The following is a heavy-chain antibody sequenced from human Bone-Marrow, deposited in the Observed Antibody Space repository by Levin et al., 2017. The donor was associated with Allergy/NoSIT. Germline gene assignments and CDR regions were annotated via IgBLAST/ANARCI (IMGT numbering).Heavy chain of an antibody. V-gene: IGHV3-74*01. Sequence: GGSLRLSCAASGFSFSSHWMHWVRQAPGKGLVWVSRLNSDRNPASASYADSVKGRFTISRDNAKNTLYLQMNSLRVEDTAVYYCARVYYGSGSHNWFDPWGQGTLVTVSS. J-gene: IGHJ5*02. D-gene: IGHD3-10*01. CDR2: LNSDRNPASA. CDR1: GFSFSSHW. CDR3: ARVYYGSGSHNWFDP.